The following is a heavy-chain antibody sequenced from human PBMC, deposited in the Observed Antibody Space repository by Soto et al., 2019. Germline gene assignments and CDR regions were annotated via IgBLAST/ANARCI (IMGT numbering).Heavy chain of an antibody. V-gene: IGHV1-18*01. D-gene: IGHD3-9*01. CDR2: ISAYNGNT. CDR3: ARDPSYYDILTGYYFTGDYGMDV. CDR1: GYTFTSYG. J-gene: IGHJ6*02. Sequence: ASVKVSCKASGYTFTSYGISWVRQAPGQGLEWMGWISAYNGNTNYAQKHQGRVTMTTDTSTSTAYMELMSLRSDDTAVYYCARDPSYYDILTGYYFTGDYGMDVWGQGTTVTVSS.